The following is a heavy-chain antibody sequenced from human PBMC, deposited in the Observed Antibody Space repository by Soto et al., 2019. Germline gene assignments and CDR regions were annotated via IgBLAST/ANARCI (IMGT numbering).Heavy chain of an antibody. CDR2: ISAYNGNT. V-gene: IGHV1-18*01. CDR1: GYTFTSYG. J-gene: IGHJ4*02. Sequence: ASVKVSCKASGYTFTSYGISWVRQAPGQGLGWMGWISAYNGNTNYAQKLQGRVTMTADTSTSTAYMELSSLTSEDTAVYYCASRGYLAYDSKYWGQGTLVTVSS. CDR3: ASRGYLAYDSKY. D-gene: IGHD5-18*01.